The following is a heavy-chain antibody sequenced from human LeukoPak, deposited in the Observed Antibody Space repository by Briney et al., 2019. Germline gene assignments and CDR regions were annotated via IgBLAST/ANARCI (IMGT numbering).Heavy chain of an antibody. CDR3: AHKSTSYSMASFDY. D-gene: IGHD3-10*01. J-gene: IGHJ4*02. CDR2: IYWNDDK. Sequence: SGPTRVNPTQTLTLTCTFSGFSLSTSGVGVGWIRQPPGKAREWLALIYWNDDKRYSPSLKSRLTITKDTSKNQVVLTMTNMDPVDAATYYCAHKSTSYSMASFDYWGQGTLVTVSS. CDR1: GFSLSTSGVG. V-gene: IGHV2-5*01.